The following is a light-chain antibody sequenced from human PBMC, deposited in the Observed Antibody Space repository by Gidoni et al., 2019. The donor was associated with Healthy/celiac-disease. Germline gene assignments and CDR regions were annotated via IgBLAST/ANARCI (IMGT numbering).Light chain of an antibody. V-gene: IGLV4-69*01. J-gene: IGLJ3*02. CDR2: LNSDGSH. CDR3: QTWGTGRGV. Sequence: QLVLTQSPSASASLGASVKLTCTLSSGPSSYAIAWHQQQPEKGPRYLMKLNSDGSHSKGDGIPDLFSGSSSGAERYLTSSRLQSEDEADYYCQTWGTGRGVFGGGTKLTVL. CDR1: SGPSSYA.